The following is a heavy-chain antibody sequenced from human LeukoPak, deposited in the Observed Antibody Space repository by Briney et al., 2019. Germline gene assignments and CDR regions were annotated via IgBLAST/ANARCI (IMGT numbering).Heavy chain of an antibody. CDR2: ISSSGSPV. D-gene: IGHD1-14*01. J-gene: IGHJ4*02. CDR3: AAKEGTRSDFDY. CDR1: GFTFSSYE. Sequence: GGSLRLSCAASGFTFSSYEMNWVRQAPGKGLEWVSYISSSGSPVYYPDSAKGRFSISRDNAGNSLYLQINSLRVEDTAVYYCAAKEGTRSDFDYWGQGILVTVSS. V-gene: IGHV3-48*03.